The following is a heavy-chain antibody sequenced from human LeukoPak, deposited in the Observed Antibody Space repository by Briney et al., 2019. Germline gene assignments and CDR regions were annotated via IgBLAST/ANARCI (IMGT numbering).Heavy chain of an antibody. D-gene: IGHD3-22*01. CDR3: AVGDYYDSSGYYLFDY. CDR2: IIPIFGTA. J-gene: IGHJ4*02. CDR1: GYTLTELS. Sequence: SVKVSCKVSGYTLTELSMHWVRQAPGKGLEWMGGIIPIFGTANYAQKFQGRVTITADESTSTAYMELSSLRSEDTAVYYCAVGDYYDSSGYYLFDYWGQGTLVTVSS. V-gene: IGHV1-69*13.